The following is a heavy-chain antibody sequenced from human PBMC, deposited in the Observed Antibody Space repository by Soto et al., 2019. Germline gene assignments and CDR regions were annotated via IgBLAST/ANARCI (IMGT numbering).Heavy chain of an antibody. Sequence: QVQLVESGGGVVQPGRSLRLSCAASGFTFSSYAMHWVRQAPGKGLEWVAVISYDGSNKYYADSVKGRFTISRDNYKNDLYLQMNRRWGEDTAVYYCARDLPPAMVRGDLFHYWGQGTLVAV. V-gene: IGHV3-30-3*01. CDR2: ISYDGSNK. CDR1: GFTFSSYA. CDR3: ARDLPPAMVRGDLFHY. D-gene: IGHD3-10*01. J-gene: IGHJ4*02.